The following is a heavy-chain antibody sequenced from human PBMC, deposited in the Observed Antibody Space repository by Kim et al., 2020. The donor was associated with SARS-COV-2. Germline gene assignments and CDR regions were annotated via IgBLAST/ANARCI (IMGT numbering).Heavy chain of an antibody. V-gene: IGHV3-21*04. Sequence: GGSLRLSCAASGFTFSSYSMNWVRQAPGKGLEWVSSISSSSSYIYYADSVKGRFTISRDNAKNSLYLQMNSLRAEDTAVYYCARTYYYDSSDPSDAFDIWGQGTMVTVSS. CDR3: ARTYYYDSSDPSDAFDI. J-gene: IGHJ3*02. CDR1: GFTFSSYS. D-gene: IGHD3-22*01. CDR2: ISSSSSYI.